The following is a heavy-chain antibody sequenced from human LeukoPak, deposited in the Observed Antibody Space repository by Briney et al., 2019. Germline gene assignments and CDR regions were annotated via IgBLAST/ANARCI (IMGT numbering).Heavy chain of an antibody. V-gene: IGHV4-34*01. CDR1: GGSFSDYY. CDR2: IHDSGFS. J-gene: IGHJ6*02. CDR3: ARIFTMIVVVPTPYGMDV. Sequence: SETLSLTCSVYGGSFSDYYWSWIRQAPGKGLEWIGEIHDSGFSDYNPSLKSRVTISVDTSKNQFSLKLSSVTAADTAVYYCARIFTMIVVVPTPYGMDVWGQGTTVTVSS. D-gene: IGHD3-22*01.